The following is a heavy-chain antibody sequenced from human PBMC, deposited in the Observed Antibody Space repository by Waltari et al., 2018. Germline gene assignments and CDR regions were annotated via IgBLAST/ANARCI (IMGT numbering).Heavy chain of an antibody. CDR1: GYTFTGYY. CDR3: ARDGNTAMPRTFDY. CDR2: INPNSGGT. V-gene: IGHV1-2*02. J-gene: IGHJ4*02. D-gene: IGHD5-18*01. Sequence: QVQLVQSGAEVKKPGASVKVSCKASGYTFTGYYMHWVRQAPGQGLEWMGWINPNSGGTNYAQKVQGRVTMTRDTSIRTAYMERSRLRSDDTAVYYCARDGNTAMPRTFDYWGQGTLVTVSS.